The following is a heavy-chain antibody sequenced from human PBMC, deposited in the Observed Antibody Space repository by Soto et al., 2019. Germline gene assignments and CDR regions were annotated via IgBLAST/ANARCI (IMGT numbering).Heavy chain of an antibody. Sequence: RVLRLSCATSGFTFANYPMSWVRQAPVKGPEWLGFIRSQAYGGTADYAASVEGRFTISRDDSTSIAYLQMNNLKTDDTAVYYCAREFPYYVSSDSYLDYWGQGALVTVYS. J-gene: IGHJ4*02. CDR3: AREFPYYVSSDSYLDY. CDR2: IRSQAYGGTA. D-gene: IGHD3-16*01. CDR1: GFTFANYP. V-gene: IGHV3-49*04.